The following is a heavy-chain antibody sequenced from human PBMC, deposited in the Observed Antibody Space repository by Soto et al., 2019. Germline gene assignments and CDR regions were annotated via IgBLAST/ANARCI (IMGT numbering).Heavy chain of an antibody. CDR1: GGTFSSYA. CDR3: AGYAVECISTSCYSSWFDP. D-gene: IGHD2-2*01. J-gene: IGHJ5*02. V-gene: IGHV1-69*12. Sequence: QVQLVQSGAEVKKPGSSVKVSCKASGGTFSSYAISWVRQAPGQGLEWMGGIIPIFGTANYAQKFQGRVTITADESTSTAYMELSSLRSEDTAVYYCAGYAVECISTSCYSSWFDPWGQGTLVTVSS. CDR2: IIPIFGTA.